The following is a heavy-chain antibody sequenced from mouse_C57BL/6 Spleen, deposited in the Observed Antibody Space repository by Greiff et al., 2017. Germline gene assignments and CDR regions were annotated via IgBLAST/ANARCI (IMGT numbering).Heavy chain of an antibody. D-gene: IGHD2-4*01. J-gene: IGHJ3*01. Sequence: QVQLQQPGAELVKPGASVKMSCKASGYTFTSYWITWVKQRPGQGLEWIGDIYPGSGSTNYNEKFKSKATLTVDTSSSTAYMQLSSLTSEDSAVYYCARVYEYDDEFAYWGQGTLVTVSA. CDR2: IYPGSGST. V-gene: IGHV1-55*01. CDR3: ARVYEYDDEFAY. CDR1: GYTFTSYW.